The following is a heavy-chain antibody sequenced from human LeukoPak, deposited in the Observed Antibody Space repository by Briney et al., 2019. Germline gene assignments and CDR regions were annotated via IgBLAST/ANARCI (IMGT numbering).Heavy chain of an antibody. J-gene: IGHJ5*02. CDR1: GGSISSGGYY. CDR2: IYYSGST. V-gene: IGHV4-31*03. D-gene: IGHD6-13*01. CDR3: ARVYIAAAGIGWFDP. Sequence: SETLSLTCTVSGGSISSGGYYWGWIRQHPGKALEWIGYIYYSGSTYYNPSLKSRVTISVDTSKNQFSLKLSSVTAADTAVYYCARVYIAAAGIGWFDPWGQGTLVTISS.